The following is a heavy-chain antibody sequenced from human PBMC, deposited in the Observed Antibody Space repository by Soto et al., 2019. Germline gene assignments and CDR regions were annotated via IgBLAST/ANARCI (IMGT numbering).Heavy chain of an antibody. CDR2: ISYDGSNK. Sequence: GGSLRLSCAASGFTFSSYAMHWVRQAPGEGLEWVAVISYDGSNKYYADSVKGRFTISRDNSKNTLYLQMNSLRAEDTAVYYCARAFRNYITMIVVVISDAFDIRGQGTMVTVSS. CDR3: ARAFRNYITMIVVVISDAFDI. D-gene: IGHD3-22*01. CDR1: GFTFSSYA. V-gene: IGHV3-30-3*01. J-gene: IGHJ3*02.